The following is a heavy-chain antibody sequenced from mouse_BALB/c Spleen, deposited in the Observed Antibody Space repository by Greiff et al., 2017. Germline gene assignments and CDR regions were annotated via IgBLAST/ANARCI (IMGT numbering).Heavy chain of an antibody. CDR1: GYSFTSYW. J-gene: IGHJ3*01. CDR3: TRYYRYDAWFAY. Sequence: VHVKQSGTVLARPGASVKMSCKASGYSFTSYWMHWVKQRPGQGLEWIGAIYPGNSDTSYNQKFKGKAKLTAVTSASTAYMELSSLTNEDSAVYYCTRYYRYDAWFAYWGQGTLVTVAA. D-gene: IGHD2-14*01. V-gene: IGHV1-5*01. CDR2: IYPGNSDT.